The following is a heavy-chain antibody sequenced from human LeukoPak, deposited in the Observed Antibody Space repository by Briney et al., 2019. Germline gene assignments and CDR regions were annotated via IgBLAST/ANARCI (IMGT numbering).Heavy chain of an antibody. Sequence: GRSLRLSCAASGFTFSSYAMHWVRQAPGKGLECVAVISYDGSNKYYADSVKGRFTISRDNSKNTLYLQMNSLRAEDTAVYYCARLAYCGGDCYSGDYWGQGTLVTVSS. CDR3: ARLAYCGGDCYSGDY. J-gene: IGHJ4*02. D-gene: IGHD2-21*02. V-gene: IGHV3-30-3*01. CDR2: ISYDGSNK. CDR1: GFTFSSYA.